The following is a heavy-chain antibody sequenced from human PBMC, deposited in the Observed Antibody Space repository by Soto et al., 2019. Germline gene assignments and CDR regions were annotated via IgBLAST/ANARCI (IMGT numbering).Heavy chain of an antibody. CDR1: GGSFSGYY. CDR3: ASSLGGSVWGSYRNNPYYYYYGMDV. Sequence: PSETLSLTCAVYGGSFSGYYWSWIRRPPGKGLEWIGEINHSGSTNYNPSLKSRVTISVDTSKNQFSLKLSSVTAADTAVYYCASSLGGSVWGSYRNNPYYYYYGMDVWGQGTTVTVSS. D-gene: IGHD3-16*02. J-gene: IGHJ6*02. V-gene: IGHV4-34*01. CDR2: INHSGST.